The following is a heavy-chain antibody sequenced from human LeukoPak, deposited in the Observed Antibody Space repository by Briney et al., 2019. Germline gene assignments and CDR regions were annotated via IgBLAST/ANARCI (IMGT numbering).Heavy chain of an antibody. CDR3: AKWILTPGTTGTTSVRYFDY. CDR1: GFTFSSYE. V-gene: IGHV3-48*03. J-gene: IGHJ4*02. Sequence: GGSLRLSCAASGFTFSSYEMNWVRQAPGKGLEWVSYISSSGSTIYYADPVKGRFTISRDNAKKSLYLQMNSLRAEDTAVYYCAKWILTPGTTGTTSVRYFDYWGQGTLVTVSS. D-gene: IGHD1-1*01. CDR2: ISSSGSTI.